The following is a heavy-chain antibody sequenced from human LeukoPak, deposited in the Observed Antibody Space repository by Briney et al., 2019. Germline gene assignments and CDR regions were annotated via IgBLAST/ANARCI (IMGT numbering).Heavy chain of an antibody. V-gene: IGHV3-21*01. D-gene: IGHD2-2*01. CDR1: GFTFSSYS. CDR2: ISSSSSYI. Sequence: GGSLRLSCAASGFTFSSYSMNWVRQAPGKGLEWVSSISSSSSYIYYADSVKGRFTISRDNAKNSLYLQMNSLRAEDTAVYYCATRLPAAPGYFDYWGQGTLVTVSS. CDR3: ATRLPAAPGYFDY. J-gene: IGHJ4*02.